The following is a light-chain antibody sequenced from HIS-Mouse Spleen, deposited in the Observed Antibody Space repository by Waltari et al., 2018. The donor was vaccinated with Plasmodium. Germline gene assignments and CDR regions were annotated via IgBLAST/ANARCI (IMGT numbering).Light chain of an antibody. J-gene: IGLJ2*01. CDR2: KDS. V-gene: IGLV3-27*01. CDR3: YSAADNNLV. Sequence: SYELTQPSSVSVSPGQTARITCSGAVLAKKYARWFQQKPGQAPVLVIYKDSERPSGIPERFSGSSSGTTVTLTISGAQVEEEADYYCYSAADNNLVFGGGTKLTVL. CDR1: VLAKKY.